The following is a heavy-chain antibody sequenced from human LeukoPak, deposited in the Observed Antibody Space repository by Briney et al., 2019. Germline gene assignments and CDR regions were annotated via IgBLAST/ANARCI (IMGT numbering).Heavy chain of an antibody. CDR1: GFTFSDYY. J-gene: IGHJ3*02. V-gene: IGHV3-11*01. Sequence: PGGSLRLSCAASGFTFSDYYMSWIRQAPGKGLECVSYISSSGSTIYHADSVKGRFTISRDNAKNFLYLQMNSLRAEDTAVYYCARDVIWFGELSGGFDIWGQGTMVTVSS. D-gene: IGHD3-10*01. CDR2: ISSSGSTI. CDR3: ARDVIWFGELSGGFDI.